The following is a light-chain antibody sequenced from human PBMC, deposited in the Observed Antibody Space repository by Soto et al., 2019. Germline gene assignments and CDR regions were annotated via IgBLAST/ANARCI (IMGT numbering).Light chain of an antibody. CDR2: GNS. CDR3: QSYDSSLSAHVV. Sequence: QSVLTQPPSVSGAPGQRVTISCTGSSSNIGAGYDVHWYQQLPGTAPKLLIYGNSNRPSGVPHRFSGSKSGTSASLAITGLQAEDEADYYCQSYDSSLSAHVVFGGGTKVTVL. V-gene: IGLV1-40*01. CDR1: SSNIGAGYD. J-gene: IGLJ2*01.